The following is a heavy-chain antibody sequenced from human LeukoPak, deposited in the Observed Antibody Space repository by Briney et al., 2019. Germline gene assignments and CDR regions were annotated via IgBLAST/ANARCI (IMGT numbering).Heavy chain of an antibody. D-gene: IGHD3-22*01. CDR1: EFTFRSYD. V-gene: IGHV3-30*18. Sequence: GGSLRLSCVASEFTFRSYDMHWVRQAPGKGLEWVAVISYDGSNKDYADSVKGRFTISRDNSKNTLYLQMNSLRAEDTAVYYCAKNTAVVPTFDYWGQGTLVTVSS. CDR2: ISYDGSNK. J-gene: IGHJ4*02. CDR3: AKNTAVVPTFDY.